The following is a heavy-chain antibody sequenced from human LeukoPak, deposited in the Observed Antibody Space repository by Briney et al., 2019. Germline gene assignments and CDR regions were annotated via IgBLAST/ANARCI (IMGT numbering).Heavy chain of an antibody. D-gene: IGHD2-2*01. J-gene: IGHJ6*03. CDR1: GYTFTGYY. CDR2: INPNSGGT. Sequence: ASVKVSCKASGYTFTGYYMHWVRQAPGQGLEWMGWINPNSGGTNYAQKFQGRVTMTRDTSISTAYMELSRLRSDDTAVYYCAGGPAAIPNYYYYYMDVWGKGTTVTVSS. V-gene: IGHV1-2*02. CDR3: AGGPAAIPNYYYYYMDV.